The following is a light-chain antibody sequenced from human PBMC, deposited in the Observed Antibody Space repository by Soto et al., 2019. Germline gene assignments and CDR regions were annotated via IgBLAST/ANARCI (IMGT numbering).Light chain of an antibody. Sequence: EIVLTQSPGTLSLSPGERATLSCRASQSVSSNYLTWYQQKPGQAPRLLIYGASSRATGIADRFSGSGSGTDFTLTISRLEPEDFAVYYCQQSGTSPFTFGPGTKVDIK. J-gene: IGKJ3*01. V-gene: IGKV3-20*01. CDR1: QSVSSNY. CDR3: QQSGTSPFT. CDR2: GAS.